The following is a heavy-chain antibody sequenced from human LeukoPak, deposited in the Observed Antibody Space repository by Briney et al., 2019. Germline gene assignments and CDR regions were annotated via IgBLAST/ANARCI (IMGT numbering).Heavy chain of an antibody. CDR1: GFRLSSIY. J-gene: IGHJ3*02. CDR3: ARDEAFDI. CDR2: IYSGGYT. V-gene: IGHV3-53*01. Sequence: GRSLSLSCAASGFRLSSIYTSWVRHPATRRRESVSVIYSGGYTYYADSVKGRLTSSRDNSKNTVYLQMNSLRAEDTAIYYCARDEAFDIWGQGTMVTVSS.